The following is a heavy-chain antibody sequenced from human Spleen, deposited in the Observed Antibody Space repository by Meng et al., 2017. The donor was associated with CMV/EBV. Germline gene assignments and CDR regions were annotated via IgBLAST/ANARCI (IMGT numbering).Heavy chain of an antibody. CDR3: ARVDFPGSRKAYFGMDV. Sequence: SVKVSCKASGYNFTGYYMHWVRQAPGQGLEWMGGIIPIFGTANYAQKFQGRVTITTDDSTSTAYMELRSLQSDDTAVYYCARVDFPGSRKAYFGMDVWGQGTMVTVSS. CDR2: IIPIFGTA. J-gene: IGHJ6*02. V-gene: IGHV1-69*05. CDR1: GYNFTGYY. D-gene: IGHD3-3*01.